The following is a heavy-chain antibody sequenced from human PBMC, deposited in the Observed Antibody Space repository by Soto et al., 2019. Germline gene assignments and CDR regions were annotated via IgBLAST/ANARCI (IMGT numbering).Heavy chain of an antibody. D-gene: IGHD3-22*01. CDR2: ISSSSSYI. CDR3: AREYTDHYYDSSGYSVGFDN. CDR1: GFTFSSYS. Sequence: RLSCAASGFTFSSYSMNWVRQAPGKGLEWVSSISSSSSYIYYADSVKGRFTISRDNAKNSLYLQMNSLRAEDTAVYYCAREYTDHYYDSSGYSVGFDNWGQGTLVTVSS. J-gene: IGHJ4*02. V-gene: IGHV3-21*01.